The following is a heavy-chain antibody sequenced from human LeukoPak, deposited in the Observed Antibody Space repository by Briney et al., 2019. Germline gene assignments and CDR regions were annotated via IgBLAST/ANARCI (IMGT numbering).Heavy chain of an antibody. V-gene: IGHV4-59*01. CDR2: ICYSGST. D-gene: IGHD4-17*01. Sequence: SETLSLTCTVSGGSISSYYWSWIRQPPGKGLEWIGYICYSGSTNYNPSLKSRVTISVDTSKNQFSLKLSSVTAADTAVYYCARGAVTTAEYFQHWGQGTLVTVSS. J-gene: IGHJ1*01. CDR1: GGSISSYY. CDR3: ARGAVTTAEYFQH.